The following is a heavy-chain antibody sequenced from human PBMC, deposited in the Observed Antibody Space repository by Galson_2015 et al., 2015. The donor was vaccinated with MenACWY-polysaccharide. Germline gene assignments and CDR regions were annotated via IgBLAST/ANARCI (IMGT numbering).Heavy chain of an antibody. CDR2: MNPNSGNT. V-gene: IGHV1-8*01. J-gene: IGHJ4*02. Sequence: SVKVSCKASGYTFTSYDINWVRQATGQGLEWMGWMNPNSGNTGYAQKFQGRVTMTRNTSISTAYMELSSLRSEDTAVYYCARGLYDSSGYYYDPYFDYWGQGTLVTVSS. CDR1: GYTFTSYD. CDR3: ARGLYDSSGYYYDPYFDY. D-gene: IGHD3-22*01.